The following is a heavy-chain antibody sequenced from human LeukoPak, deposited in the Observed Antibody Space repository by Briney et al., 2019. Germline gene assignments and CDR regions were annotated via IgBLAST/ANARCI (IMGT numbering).Heavy chain of an antibody. J-gene: IGHJ4*02. V-gene: IGHV3-74*01. D-gene: IGHD2-15*01. CDR2: ISTDGYTT. Sequence: GGSLRLSCAASGLAFSAYKMHWVRQAPRKGLVWVSRISTDGYTTDYADFAQGRFTASRDNTKNTWSLEMNSLRAEDTAVYYCVVGGSPGYWGQETLVTVSS. CDR3: VVGGSPGY. CDR1: GLAFSAYK.